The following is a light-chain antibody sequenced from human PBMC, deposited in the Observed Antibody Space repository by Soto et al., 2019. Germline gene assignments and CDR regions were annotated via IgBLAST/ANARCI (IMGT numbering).Light chain of an antibody. Sequence: DSVMTQFPLSLSVTPGEPASISCRSSQSLLHSNGYNYLDWYVQKPGQSPQLLIYLGSNRASGVPDRFSGSGSGTDFTLKISRVEAEDVGVYYCMQALQIRMEFGQGTKVEIK. J-gene: IGKJ1*01. V-gene: IGKV2-28*01. CDR3: MQALQIRME. CDR2: LGS. CDR1: QSLLHSNGYNY.